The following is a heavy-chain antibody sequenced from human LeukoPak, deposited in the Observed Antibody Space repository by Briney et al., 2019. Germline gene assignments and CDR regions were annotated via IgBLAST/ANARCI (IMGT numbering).Heavy chain of an antibody. CDR3: VTYYFDSSGPKKNY. Sequence: PSETLSLTCAVYGGAFSGYYWSWIRQPPGKGLEWIGEINHSGSTNYNPSLKSRVTISVDTSKKQFSLKLSSVTAADTAVYYCVTYYFDSSGPKKNYWGQGTLVTVSS. CDR2: INHSGST. J-gene: IGHJ4*02. V-gene: IGHV4-34*01. CDR1: GGAFSGYY. D-gene: IGHD3-22*01.